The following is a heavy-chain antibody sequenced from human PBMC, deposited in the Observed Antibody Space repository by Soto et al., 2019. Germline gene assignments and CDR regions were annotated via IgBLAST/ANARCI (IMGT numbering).Heavy chain of an antibody. CDR1: GASVRSYH. Sequence: PSEILSLTCAVSGASVRSYHWSWIRQAAGKGLEWIGRVQMSGTTNYNPSLKTRVTMSLDTSRNEVSLTMTSVTAADTAVYFCAKDRSTMRWFDPWGQGILVTVS. D-gene: IGHD1-1*01. CDR2: VQMSGTT. J-gene: IGHJ5*02. V-gene: IGHV4-4*07. CDR3: AKDRSTMRWFDP.